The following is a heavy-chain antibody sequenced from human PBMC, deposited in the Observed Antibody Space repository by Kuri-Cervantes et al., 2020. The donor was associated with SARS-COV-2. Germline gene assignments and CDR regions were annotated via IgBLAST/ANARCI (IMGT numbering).Heavy chain of an antibody. V-gene: IGHV4-39*07. D-gene: IGHD4-17*01. Sequence: TFSSYAMSWVRQPPGKGLEWIGSIYYSGSTYYNPSLKSRVTISVDTSKNQFSLKLSSVTAADTAVYYCARGGPYGDYGAYYYYGMDVWGQGTTVTVSS. CDR1: TFSSYA. CDR2: IYYSGST. J-gene: IGHJ6*02. CDR3: ARGGPYGDYGAYYYYGMDV.